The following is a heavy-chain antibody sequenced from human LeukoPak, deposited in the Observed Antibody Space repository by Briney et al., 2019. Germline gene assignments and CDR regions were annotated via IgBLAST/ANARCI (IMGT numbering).Heavy chain of an antibody. D-gene: IGHD3-22*01. CDR1: GFTFGSHA. CDR3: AKDYIWRYYYDSPSD. J-gene: IGHJ4*02. V-gene: IGHV3-23*01. CDR2: IFGSGGSP. Sequence: GGSPRPSCEASGFTFGSHAMYWVRQAPGKGLEWVAGIFGSGGSPHYADPVKGRFTISRDNSRNTVYLQINSLRAEDTAVYYCAKDYIWRYYYDSPSDWGQGTLVTVSS.